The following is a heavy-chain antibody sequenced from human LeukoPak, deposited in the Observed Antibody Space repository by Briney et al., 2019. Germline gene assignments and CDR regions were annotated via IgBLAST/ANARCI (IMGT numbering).Heavy chain of an antibody. CDR3: AKWFDYYDSSGRY. D-gene: IGHD3-22*01. CDR2: ISGSGGST. CDR1: GFTFSSYA. J-gene: IGHJ4*02. V-gene: IGHV3-23*01. Sequence: PGGSLRLSCAASGFTFSSYAMSWVRQAPGKGLEWVSAISGSGGSTYYADSVKGRFTISRDSSKNTLYLQMNSLRAEDTAVYYCAKWFDYYDSSGRYWGQGTLVTVSS.